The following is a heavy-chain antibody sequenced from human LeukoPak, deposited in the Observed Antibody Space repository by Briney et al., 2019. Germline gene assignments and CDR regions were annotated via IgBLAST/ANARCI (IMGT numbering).Heavy chain of an antibody. J-gene: IGHJ4*02. CDR2: IYHSGTA. CDR3: ARSPAVTTLYFDY. Sequence: SETLSLTCAVSDGSISSGGYSWSWIRQPPGKGLEWIGYIYHSGTADYNPSLKSRVTISVDTSKNQFSLKLSSVTAADTAVYYCARSPAVTTLYFDYWGQGTLVTVSS. V-gene: IGHV4-30-2*01. D-gene: IGHD4-17*01. CDR1: DGSISSGGYS.